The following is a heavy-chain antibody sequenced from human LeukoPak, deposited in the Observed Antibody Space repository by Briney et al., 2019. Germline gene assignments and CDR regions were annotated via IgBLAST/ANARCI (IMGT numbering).Heavy chain of an antibody. Sequence: PGGSLRLSCAASGFTFSSYDMHWVRQATGKGLEWVSAIGTAGDTYYPGSVKGRFTISRENAKNSLYLQMNSLRAGDTAVYYCARGRGLYYDSSGYLFDYWGQGTLVTVSS. J-gene: IGHJ4*02. CDR1: GFTFSSYD. V-gene: IGHV3-13*01. D-gene: IGHD3-22*01. CDR2: IGTAGDT. CDR3: ARGRGLYYDSSGYLFDY.